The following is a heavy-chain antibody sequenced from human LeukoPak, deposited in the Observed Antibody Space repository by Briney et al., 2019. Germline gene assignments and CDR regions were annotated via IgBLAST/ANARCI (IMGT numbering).Heavy chain of an antibody. CDR1: GFTFSSYG. D-gene: IGHD2-8*01. V-gene: IGHV3-21*01. CDR2: ISSSSSYI. CDR3: AGDRHVLMVYGANDY. Sequence: PGGSLRLSCAASGFTFSSYGMHWVRQAPGKGLEWVSSISSSSSYIYYADSVKGRFTISRVNAKNSLYLQMNSLRAEDTAVYYCAGDRHVLMVYGANDYWGQGTLVTVSS. J-gene: IGHJ4*02.